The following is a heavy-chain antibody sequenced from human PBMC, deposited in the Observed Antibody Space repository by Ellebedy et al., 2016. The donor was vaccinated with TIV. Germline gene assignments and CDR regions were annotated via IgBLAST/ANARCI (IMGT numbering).Heavy chain of an antibody. V-gene: IGHV4-34*01. CDR3: ASTNYGSGSCPN. J-gene: IGHJ4*02. Sequence: MPSETLSLTCAVYSGSFSDYYWTWIRQPPGKGLEWIGEITHSGSTNYNPSLKSRLVISVDTSKKQFSPQLRSVIVADTAMYYCASTNYGSGSCPNWGRGTLVTVSS. CDR1: SGSFSDYY. D-gene: IGHD3-10*01. CDR2: ITHSGST.